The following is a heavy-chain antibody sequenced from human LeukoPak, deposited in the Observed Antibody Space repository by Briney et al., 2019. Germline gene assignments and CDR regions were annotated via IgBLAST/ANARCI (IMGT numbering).Heavy chain of an antibody. V-gene: IGHV3-48*01. CDR3: ASPPGGH. CDR2: ISISSRTI. Sequence: GGSLRLSCAASGFTLSSASMNWVRQAPGKGLEWISYISISSRTIHYADSVKGRVTVSRDDAKNSLYLQMNSLRAEDTAVYYCASPPGGHWGQGTLVTVSS. D-gene: IGHD1-26*01. CDR1: GFTLSSAS. J-gene: IGHJ4*02.